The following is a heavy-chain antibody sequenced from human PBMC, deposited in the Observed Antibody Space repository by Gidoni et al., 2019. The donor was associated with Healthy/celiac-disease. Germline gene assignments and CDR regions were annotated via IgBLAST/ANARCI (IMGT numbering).Heavy chain of an antibody. CDR1: GFTFSSYA. V-gene: IGHV3-30-3*01. CDR3: ARDHRGYCSSTSCYRTPDRHDY. Sequence: QVQLVESGGGVVQPGRSLRLSCAASGFTFSSYAMHWVRQAPGQGLEWVAVISYDGSNKYYADSVKGRFTISRDNSKNTLYLQMNSLRAEDTAVYYCARDHRGYCSSTSCYRTPDRHDYWGQGTLVTVSA. D-gene: IGHD2-2*02. J-gene: IGHJ4*02. CDR2: ISYDGSNK.